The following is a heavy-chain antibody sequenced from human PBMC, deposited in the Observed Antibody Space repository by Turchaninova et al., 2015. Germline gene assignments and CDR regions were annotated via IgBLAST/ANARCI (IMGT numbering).Heavy chain of an antibody. CDR3: ARMPSYYYYMDV. V-gene: IGHV2-70*04. J-gene: IGHJ6*03. CDR1: GFSLSTGMR. Sequence: QVTLKESGPALVKPTQTLTLTCTFSGFSLSTGMRVSWIRQPPGKALEWLASIDWDDVKIYSTSLKTMLTISKDTSKNQVVLTMTNMDPVDTATYYCARMPSYYYYMDVWGKGTTVTVSS. CDR2: IDWDDVK.